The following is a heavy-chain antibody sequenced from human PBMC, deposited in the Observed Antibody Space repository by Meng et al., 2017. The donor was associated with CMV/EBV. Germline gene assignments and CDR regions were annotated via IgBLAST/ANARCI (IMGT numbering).Heavy chain of an antibody. D-gene: IGHD3-10*01. Sequence: QVQLQQWGGGLLKPSETLSLTCAVYGGSFSGYYWSWIRQPPGKGLEWIGEINHSGSTNYNPSLKSRVTISVDTSKNQFSLKLSSVTAADTAVYYCARESMVRGEDWDQGTLVTVSS. CDR3: ARESMVRGED. CDR2: INHSGST. J-gene: IGHJ4*02. CDR1: GGSFSGYY. V-gene: IGHV4-34*01.